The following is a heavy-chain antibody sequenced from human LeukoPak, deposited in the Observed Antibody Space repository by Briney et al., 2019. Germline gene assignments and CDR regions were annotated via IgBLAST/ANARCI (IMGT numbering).Heavy chain of an antibody. CDR2: MNPNSGNT. D-gene: IGHD3-3*01. CDR1: GYTFTSYD. V-gene: IGHV1-8*01. Sequence: ASVKVSCKASGYTFTSYDINWVRQATGQGLEWMGWMNPNSGNTGYAQKFQGRVTMTRNTSISTAYMELSSLRSEDTAVYYCARVADRRTIFGVVGWFDPWGQGTLVTVSS. CDR3: ARVADRRTIFGVVGWFDP. J-gene: IGHJ5*02.